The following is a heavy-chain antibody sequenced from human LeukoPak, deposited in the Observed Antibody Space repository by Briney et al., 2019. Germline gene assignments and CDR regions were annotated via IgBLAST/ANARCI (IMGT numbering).Heavy chain of an antibody. V-gene: IGHV1-18*04. J-gene: IGHJ5*02. CDR1: GYTFTSYG. Sequence: ASVKVSCKASGYTFTSYGIGWVRQAPGQGLEWMGWISAYNGNTNYAQKLQGRVTMTTDTSTSTAYMELRSLRSDDTAVYYCARDSRYCSGGSCYPNWFDPWGQGTLVTVSS. CDR3: ARDSRYCSGGSCYPNWFDP. D-gene: IGHD2-15*01. CDR2: ISAYNGNT.